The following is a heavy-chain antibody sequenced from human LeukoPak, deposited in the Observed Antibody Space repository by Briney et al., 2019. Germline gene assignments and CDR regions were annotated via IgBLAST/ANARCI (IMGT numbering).Heavy chain of an antibody. V-gene: IGHV3-21*01. CDR1: GLTLSSYS. CDR2: ISISSRHI. Sequence: GGSLRLSYAASGLTLSSYSMKWVGQAPGKGLEWVSYISISSRHIYYADSLKGRFTISRDNAKSSLYLQMSSLRAEDTAVYYCAIAVYYERSVYTYYFHYWGQGTVVTVSS. J-gene: IGHJ4*02. D-gene: IGHD3-22*01. CDR3: AIAVYYERSVYTYYFHY.